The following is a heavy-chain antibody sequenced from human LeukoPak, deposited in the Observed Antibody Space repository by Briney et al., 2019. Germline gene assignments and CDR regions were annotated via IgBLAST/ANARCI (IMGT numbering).Heavy chain of an antibody. V-gene: IGHV3-23*01. J-gene: IGHJ4*02. CDR2: VSPDGADT. CDR1: GFTFNNYA. Sequence: GGSLRLSCAASGFTFNNYAMSWVRQAPGKGLEWVSDVSPDGADTSYADSVKGRLIVSRDNSKSTLYLQMKTLRAEDTAVYYCAKDGNGNYQAKYFDYWGQGTLVTVSS. D-gene: IGHD1-7*01. CDR3: AKDGNGNYQAKYFDY.